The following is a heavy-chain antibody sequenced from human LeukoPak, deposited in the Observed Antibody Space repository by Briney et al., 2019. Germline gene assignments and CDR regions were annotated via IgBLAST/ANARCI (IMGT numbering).Heavy chain of an antibody. Sequence: GGSLRLSCVVSGFTFSSYSMNWVRQTPGKGLEWVSSISSSSSHIYYADSMKGRFTISRDNAKNSLYLQMNSLRAEDTAVYYCARDTVTTWGNWFDPWGQGTLVTVSS. CDR2: ISSSSSHI. V-gene: IGHV3-21*01. D-gene: IGHD4-17*01. J-gene: IGHJ5*02. CDR3: ARDTVTTWGNWFDP. CDR1: GFTFSSYS.